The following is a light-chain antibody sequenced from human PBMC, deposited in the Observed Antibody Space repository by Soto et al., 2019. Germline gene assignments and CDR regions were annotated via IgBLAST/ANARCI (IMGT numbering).Light chain of an antibody. V-gene: IGLV2-14*03. CDR3: SSNARTNPRI. J-gene: IGLJ2*01. CDR1: SSDIGGYRY. Sequence: QSVLTQPASVSGSPGQSITISCTGTSSDIGGYRYVSWYQQHPGKAPKLMIHEVSNRPSGVSSRFSGSKSGNTASLPIFGLQVEDGVDYYASSNARTNPRISGGGTK. CDR2: EVS.